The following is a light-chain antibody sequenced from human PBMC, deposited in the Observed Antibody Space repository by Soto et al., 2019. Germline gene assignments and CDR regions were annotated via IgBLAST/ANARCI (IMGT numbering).Light chain of an antibody. CDR3: HQYGTLPWT. V-gene: IGKV3-20*01. CDR1: QTVSSNY. CDR2: GAS. Sequence: EIVLTQSPGTLSLSPGERATLSCRASQTVSSNYLAWYQQKPGQAPGLLIHGASSRATGIPDRFSGSGSGTDFTLTISRLEPEDFAVYYCHQYGTLPWTFGQGTKVDI. J-gene: IGKJ1*01.